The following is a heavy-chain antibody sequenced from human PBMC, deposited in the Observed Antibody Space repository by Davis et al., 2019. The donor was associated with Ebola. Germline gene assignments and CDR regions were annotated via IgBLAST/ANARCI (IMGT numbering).Heavy chain of an antibody. CDR3: AKDPNGDYFGAFDN. Sequence: GESLKISCVASGFTFSNFAFVWVRQPPGRGLEWVSTIVGSGKTYYADSVKGRFTISRDSSRNTVYLEMNSLRAEDTAVYYCAKDPNGDYFGAFDNWGQGTMVTVSS. CDR1: GFTFSNFA. V-gene: IGHV3-23*01. CDR2: IVGSGKT. D-gene: IGHD4-17*01. J-gene: IGHJ3*02.